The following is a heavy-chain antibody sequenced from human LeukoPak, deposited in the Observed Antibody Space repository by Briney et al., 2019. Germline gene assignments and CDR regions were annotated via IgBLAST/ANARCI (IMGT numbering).Heavy chain of an antibody. D-gene: IGHD2-21*01. J-gene: IGHJ4*02. Sequence: ASVKVSCKVSGYTLTELSMHWVRQAPGKGLEWMGGFDPEDGETIYAQKFQGRVTMTVDTSTDTAYMELSSLRSEDTAVYYCATEPRSDDPYYFDYWGQGTLVTVSS. CDR3: ATEPRSDDPYYFDY. CDR2: FDPEDGET. V-gene: IGHV1-24*01. CDR1: GYTLTELS.